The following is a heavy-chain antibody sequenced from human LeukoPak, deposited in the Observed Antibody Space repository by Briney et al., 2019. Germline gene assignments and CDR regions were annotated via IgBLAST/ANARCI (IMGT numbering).Heavy chain of an antibody. CDR1: GYTFTSHG. D-gene: IGHD2-2*01. CDR3: ARASEASIVVVPAALDY. V-gene: IGHV1-18*01. CDR2: ISAYNGNT. J-gene: IGHJ4*02. Sequence: GASVKVSCKASGYTFTSHGISWVRQAPGQGLEWMGWISAYNGNTNYAQKLQGRVTMTTDTSTSTAYMELRSLRSDDTAVYYCARASEASIVVVPAALDYWGQGTPVTVSS.